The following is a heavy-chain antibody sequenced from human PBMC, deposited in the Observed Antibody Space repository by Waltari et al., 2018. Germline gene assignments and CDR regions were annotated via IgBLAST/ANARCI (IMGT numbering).Heavy chain of an antibody. CDR3: ARDHGYCSGGSCYYAFDI. CDR1: GGTFSSYA. Sequence: QVQPVQSGAEVKKPGSSVKVSCKASGGTFSSYAISWVRQAPGQGLEWMGRIIPIFGTANYAQKCQGRVTITADKSTSTAYMELSSLRSEDTAVYYCARDHGYCSGGSCYYAFDIWGQGTMVTVSS. D-gene: IGHD2-15*01. J-gene: IGHJ3*02. CDR2: IIPIFGTA. V-gene: IGHV1-69*08.